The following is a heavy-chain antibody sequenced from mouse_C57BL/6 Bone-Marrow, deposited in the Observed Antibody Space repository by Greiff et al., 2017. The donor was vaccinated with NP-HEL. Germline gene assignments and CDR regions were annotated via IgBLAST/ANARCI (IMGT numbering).Heavy chain of an antibody. Sequence: VMLVESGAELVRPGTSVKMSCKASGYTFTNYWIGWAKQRPGHGLEWIGDIYPGGGYTNYNEKFKGKATLTADKSSSTAYMQFSSLTSEDSAIYYCAREGLPLYFDYWGQGTTLTVSS. CDR3: AREGLPLYFDY. CDR1: GYTFTNYW. CDR2: IYPGGGYT. D-gene: IGHD2-4*01. V-gene: IGHV1-63*01. J-gene: IGHJ2*01.